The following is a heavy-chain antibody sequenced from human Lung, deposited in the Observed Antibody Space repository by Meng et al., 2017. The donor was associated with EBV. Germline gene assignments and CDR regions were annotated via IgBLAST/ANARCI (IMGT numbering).Heavy chain of an antibody. V-gene: IGHV4-4*02. CDR3: ARDPTGGEDHQRV. Sequence: QELLLESGPGLVKPSGTLSLTCAVSGGSISSSNWWSWVRQHPGKGLEWIGKIYHSGITIYNPSFKSRVTMSVDNSKNQFSLKLNSMTAADTAVYYCARDPTGGEDHQRVWGQGTLVTVSS. CDR1: GGSISSSNW. D-gene: IGHD1-14*01. CDR2: IYHSGIT. J-gene: IGHJ4*02.